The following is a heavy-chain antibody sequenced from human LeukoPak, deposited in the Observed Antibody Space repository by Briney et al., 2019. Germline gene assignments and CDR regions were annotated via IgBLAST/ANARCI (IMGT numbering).Heavy chain of an antibody. J-gene: IGHJ4*02. CDR2: IYYSGST. CDR3: ARGSYDSSGYYLFDY. CDR1: GGSISSYY. Sequence: PSVTLSLTCTVSGGSISSYYWSWIRQPPGKGLEWIGYIYYSGSTNYNPSLKSRVAISVDTSKNQFSLKLSSVTAADTAVYYCARGSYDSSGYYLFDYWGQGTLVTVSS. D-gene: IGHD3-22*01. V-gene: IGHV4-59*01.